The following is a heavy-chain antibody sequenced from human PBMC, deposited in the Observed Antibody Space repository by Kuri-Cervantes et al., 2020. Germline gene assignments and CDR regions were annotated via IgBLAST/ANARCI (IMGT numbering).Heavy chain of an antibody. CDR3: ARVRVAVAGIIDY. CDR2: ITSSSGYI. J-gene: IGHJ4*02. CDR1: GFTFSSYA. D-gene: IGHD6-19*01. Sequence: GESLKISCAASGFTFSSYAMHWFRQAPGKGLQWVSLITSSSGYIYYADSVKGRFIISRDNARNSLFLQMNSLRAEDTAVYYCARVRVAVAGIIDYWGQGTLVTVSS. V-gene: IGHV3-21*01.